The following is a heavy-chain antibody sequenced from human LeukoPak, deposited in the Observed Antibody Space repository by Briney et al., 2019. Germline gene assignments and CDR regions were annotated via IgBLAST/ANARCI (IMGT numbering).Heavy chain of an antibody. J-gene: IGHJ6*03. D-gene: IGHD6-13*01. Sequence: LSLKSRVTISVDTSKNQFSLKLSSVTAADTAVYYCARDFGRIGSSSRSHYYYYMDVWGKGTTVTVSS. V-gene: IGHV4-30-2*05. CDR3: ARDFGRIGSSSRSHYYYYMDV.